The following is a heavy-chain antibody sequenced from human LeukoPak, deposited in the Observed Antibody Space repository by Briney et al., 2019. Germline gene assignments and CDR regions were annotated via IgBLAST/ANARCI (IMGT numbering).Heavy chain of an antibody. Sequence: GSLRLSCAASGFTFSGSAMHWVRQASGKGLEWVGRIRSKANSYATAYAASVKGRFTISRDDSKNTAYLQMNSLKTEDTAVYYCTRQGSTAAGPTFDYWGQGTLVTVSS. CDR3: TRQGSTAAGPTFDY. CDR2: IRSKANSYAT. CDR1: GFTFSGSA. D-gene: IGHD6-13*01. J-gene: IGHJ4*02. V-gene: IGHV3-73*01.